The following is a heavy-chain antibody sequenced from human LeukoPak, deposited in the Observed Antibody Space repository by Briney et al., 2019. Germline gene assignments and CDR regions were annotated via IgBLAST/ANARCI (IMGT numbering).Heavy chain of an antibody. CDR2: INHSGST. CDR3: ARDARTSFQGDYYYGMDV. CDR1: GGSFSGYY. Sequence: PSETLSLTCAVYGGSFSGYYWSWIRQPPGKGLEWIGEINHSGSTNYNPSLKSRVTISVDTSKNQFSLKLSSVTAADTAVYYCARDARTSFQGDYYYGMDVWGQGTTVTVSS. V-gene: IGHV4-34*01. J-gene: IGHJ6*02. D-gene: IGHD2-2*01.